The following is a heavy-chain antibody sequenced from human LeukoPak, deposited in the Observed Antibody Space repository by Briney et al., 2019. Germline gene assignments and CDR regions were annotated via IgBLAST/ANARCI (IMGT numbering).Heavy chain of an antibody. CDR1: GYTFTSYG. CDR3: ARDRRVVAATLNCYYYGMDV. V-gene: IGHV1-18*01. CDR2: ISAYNGNT. J-gene: IGHJ6*02. Sequence: ASVKVSCKASGYTFTSYGISWVRQAPGQGLEWMGWISAYNGNTNYAQKLQGRVTMNTDTSTSTAYMELRSLRSDDTAVYYCARDRRVVAATLNCYYYGMDVWGQGTTVTVSS. D-gene: IGHD2-15*01.